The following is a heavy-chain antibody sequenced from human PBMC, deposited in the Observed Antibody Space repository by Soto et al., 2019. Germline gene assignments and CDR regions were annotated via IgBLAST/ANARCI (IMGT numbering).Heavy chain of an antibody. V-gene: IGHV3-21*01. D-gene: IGHD2-21*02. J-gene: IGHJ3*02. Sequence: PGGSLRLSCAASGFTFSSYSMNWVRQAPGKGLEWVSSISSSSSYIYYADSVKGRFTISRDNAKNSLYLQMNSLRAEDTAVYYCAREACGGDCQGAFDIWGQGTMVTVS. CDR2: ISSSSSYI. CDR1: GFTFSSYS. CDR3: AREACGGDCQGAFDI.